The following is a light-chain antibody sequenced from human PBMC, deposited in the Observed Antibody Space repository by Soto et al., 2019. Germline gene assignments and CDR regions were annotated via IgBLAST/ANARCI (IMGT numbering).Light chain of an antibody. V-gene: IGLV2-14*03. CDR3: SSFTSSTMYV. CDR1: SSDIGAYNY. CDR2: DVS. Sequence: QSALTQPASVSGSPGQSITISCTGTSSDIGAYNYVSWYQHHPGKAPKIMIHDVSNRPSGVSNRFSGSKSGNTASLTISGLQAEDEADYFCSSFTSSTMYVFGSGTKVTVL. J-gene: IGLJ1*01.